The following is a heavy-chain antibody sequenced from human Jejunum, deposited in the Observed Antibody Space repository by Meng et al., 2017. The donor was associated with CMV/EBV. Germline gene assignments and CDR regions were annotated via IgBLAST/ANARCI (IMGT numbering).Heavy chain of an antibody. J-gene: IGHJ6*02. CDR2: TRYDGESE. CDR3: ANFPSSAYYSEMDV. V-gene: IGHV3-30*02. Sequence: GFSFSSVGMHWVRQAPGKGLEWVAFTRYDGESEYYADSVKGRFTISKDNSKNMLYLQMSSLRPEDTAVYYCANFPSSAYYSEMDVWGQGTTVTVSS. CDR1: GFSFSSVG.